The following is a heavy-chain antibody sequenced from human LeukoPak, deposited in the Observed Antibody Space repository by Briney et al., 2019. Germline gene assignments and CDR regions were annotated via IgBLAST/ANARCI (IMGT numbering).Heavy chain of an antibody. Sequence: GESLEISWKGSGSSFTSYWIGWVRQMPGKGLEWVGIIYPGDSDTRYSPSFQGQVTISADKSISTAYLQWSSLKASDTAMYYCARTAPYCGGDCYWADAFDIWGQGTMVTVSS. V-gene: IGHV5-51*01. CDR3: ARTAPYCGGDCYWADAFDI. CDR2: IYPGDSDT. D-gene: IGHD2-21*01. J-gene: IGHJ3*02. CDR1: GSSFTSYW.